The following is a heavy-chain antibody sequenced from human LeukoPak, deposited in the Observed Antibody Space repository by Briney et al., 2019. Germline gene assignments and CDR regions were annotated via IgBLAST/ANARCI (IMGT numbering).Heavy chain of an antibody. CDR1: GFTFSSYS. CDR2: ISSSSSTI. D-gene: IGHD1-26*01. V-gene: IGHV3-48*04. Sequence: GGPLRLSCAASGFTFSSYSMNWVRQAPGKGLEWVSYISSSSSTIYYADSVKGRFTISRDNAKNSLYLQMNSLRAEDTAVYYCARDGGSYFFDYWGQGTLVTVSS. J-gene: IGHJ4*02. CDR3: ARDGGSYFFDY.